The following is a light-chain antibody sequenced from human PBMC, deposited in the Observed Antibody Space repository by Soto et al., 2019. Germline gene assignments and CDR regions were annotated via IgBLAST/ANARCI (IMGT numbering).Light chain of an antibody. CDR1: QSVRSN. CDR3: QQYNNCPPLT. V-gene: IGKV3-15*01. J-gene: IGKJ4*01. Sequence: EIVMTQSPATLSVSPGERATLSCRASQSVRSNLAWYQQKPGQAPRPLIYGASTRATGIPARFSGSGSGTEFTLTISSLQSEDSALYYCQQYNNCPPLTFGGGTKVEIK. CDR2: GAS.